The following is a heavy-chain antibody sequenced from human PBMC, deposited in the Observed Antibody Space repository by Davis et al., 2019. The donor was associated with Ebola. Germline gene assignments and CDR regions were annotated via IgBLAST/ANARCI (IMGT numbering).Heavy chain of an antibody. D-gene: IGHD5-12*01. CDR2: INPNSGGT. V-gene: IGHV1-2*06. CDR3: ARGLGIVLSLTATSDFDY. CDR1: GYTFTGYY. J-gene: IGHJ4*02. Sequence: AASVTVSCQASGYTFTGYYMHWVRQAPGQGLEWMGRINPNSGGTNYAQKFQGRVTMTRDTSISTAYMELSRLRSDDTAVYYCARGLGIVLSLTATSDFDYWGQGTLVTVSS.